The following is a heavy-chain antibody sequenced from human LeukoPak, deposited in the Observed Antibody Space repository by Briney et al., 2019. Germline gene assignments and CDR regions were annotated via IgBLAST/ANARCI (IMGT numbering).Heavy chain of an antibody. D-gene: IGHD3-10*01. CDR2: ISYDGGNK. CDR3: AKDVVRGVIITLFDY. Sequence: GGSLRLSCAASGFTFSDYGMHWVRQAPGKGLEWVALISYDGGNKFYADSVRDRFTISRDNSKNTVYLQMNSLRAEDTAVYYCAKDVVRGVIITLFDYWGQGTLVTVSS. CDR1: GFTFSDYG. J-gene: IGHJ4*02. V-gene: IGHV3-30*18.